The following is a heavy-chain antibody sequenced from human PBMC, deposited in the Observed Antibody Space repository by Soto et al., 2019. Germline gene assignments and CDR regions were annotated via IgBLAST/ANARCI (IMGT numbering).Heavy chain of an antibody. CDR1: GVSVTSGNYF. CDR3: ARESRIIWNTYYTYYFDR. Sequence: PSAPLSLTCTVSGVSVTSGNYFWSWIRQPPGKGLEWIGYVSYSGHTNYNPSLRSRLTMSVDPSRNQFSLWVTSVTTADTAVYYCARESRIIWNTYYTYYFDRWGQGTLVTVSS. J-gene: IGHJ4*02. D-gene: IGHD3-3*01. V-gene: IGHV4-61*01. CDR2: VSYSGHT.